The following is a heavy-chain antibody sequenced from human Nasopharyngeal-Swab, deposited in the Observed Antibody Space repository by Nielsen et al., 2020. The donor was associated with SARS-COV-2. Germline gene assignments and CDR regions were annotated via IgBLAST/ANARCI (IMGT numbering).Heavy chain of an antibody. CDR1: GFTFSSYA. Sequence: LSLTCAASGFTFSSYAMNWVRQAPGKGLEWVSAISGSAGSTYYADSVKGRFTISRDNSKNTLYLQMNSLRAEDTALYYCAKVGGSGSFDYWGQGTLVTVSS. D-gene: IGHD3-10*01. V-gene: IGHV3-23*01. CDR3: AKVGGSGSFDY. J-gene: IGHJ4*02. CDR2: ISGSAGST.